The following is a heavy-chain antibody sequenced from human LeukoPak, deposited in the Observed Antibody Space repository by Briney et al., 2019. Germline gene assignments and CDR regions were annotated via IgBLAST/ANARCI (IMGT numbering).Heavy chain of an antibody. CDR2: LSYDGSKK. Sequence: PGGSLRLSCAASGFTFRNFAMNWVRQAPGKGLEWVTVLSYDGSKKFYADSVKGRFTISRDNSKNTLYLQINSLRAEDTAVYYCAKELAAGGPQDYWGQGTLVTVSS. D-gene: IGHD6-13*01. CDR1: GFTFRNFA. J-gene: IGHJ4*02. V-gene: IGHV3-30*18. CDR3: AKELAAGGPQDY.